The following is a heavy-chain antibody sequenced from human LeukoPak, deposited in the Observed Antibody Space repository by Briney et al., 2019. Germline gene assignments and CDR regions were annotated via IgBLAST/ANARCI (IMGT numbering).Heavy chain of an antibody. D-gene: IGHD6-6*01. CDR1: GYTFTSYD. Sequence: GASVKVSCKASGYTFTSYDINWLRQATGQGLEGMGWMNPNSGNTGHAHKFQGRVTITRNTSISTAYMELSSLRSEDTAVYYCARGSSSSSYDFDYWGQGTLVTVSS. J-gene: IGHJ4*02. CDR3: ARGSSSSSYDFDY. CDR2: MNPNSGNT. V-gene: IGHV1-8*01.